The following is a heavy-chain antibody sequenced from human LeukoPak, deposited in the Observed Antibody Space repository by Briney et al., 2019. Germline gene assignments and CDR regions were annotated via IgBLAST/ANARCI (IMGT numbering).Heavy chain of an antibody. CDR2: ISAYNGNT. V-gene: IGHV1-18*01. CDR3: AREGLREAMPNVEYYYYYGMDV. Sequence: GASVKVSCKASGYTVTSYGISWVRQAPGQGLEWMGWISAYNGNTNYAQKLQGRVTITTDTSTSTAYMALSSLRSDDTAVYYCAREGLREAMPNVEYYYYYGMDVWGQGTTVTVSS. D-gene: IGHD2-2*01. J-gene: IGHJ6*02. CDR1: GYTVTSYG.